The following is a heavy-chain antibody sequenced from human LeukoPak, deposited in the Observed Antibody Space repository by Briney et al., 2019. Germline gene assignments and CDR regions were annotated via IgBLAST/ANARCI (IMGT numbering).Heavy chain of an antibody. V-gene: IGHV3-7*03. J-gene: IGHJ4*02. CDR1: GFTFSSYW. Sequence: GGSLRLSCAASGFTFSSYWMSRVRQAPGKGLEWVANIKQDGSEKYYVDSVKGRFTISRDNAKSSLYLQMNSLRSEDTAVYYCAREGDGYNRFDFWGQGTLVTVSS. CDR2: IKQDGSEK. D-gene: IGHD5-24*01. CDR3: AREGDGYNRFDF.